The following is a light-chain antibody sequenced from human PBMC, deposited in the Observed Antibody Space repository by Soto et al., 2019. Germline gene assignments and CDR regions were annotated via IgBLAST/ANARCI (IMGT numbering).Light chain of an antibody. Sequence: QSVLTQPPSVSAAPGQKVTISCSGSSSNIGNNYVFWYQQLPGTAPKLLIYDNDKRPSGIHDRCSGTKAGTSATLGITGLQEGDDADYYRSTGDRRRGVGVFGGGTKVTVL. CDR2: DND. J-gene: IGLJ2*01. V-gene: IGLV1-51*01. CDR1: SSNIGNNY. CDR3: STGDRRRGVGV.